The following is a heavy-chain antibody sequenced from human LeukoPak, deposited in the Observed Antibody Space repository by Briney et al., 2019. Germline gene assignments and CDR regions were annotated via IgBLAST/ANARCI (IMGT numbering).Heavy chain of an antibody. Sequence: GGSLRLSCAASGFTFSSYSMNWVRQAPGKGLEWVAVISYDGSNKYYADSVKGRFTISRDNSKNTLYLYVNSLRPVDTAVYYCAKVADASRALYYHYMDVWGKGTTVTISS. CDR1: GFTFSSYS. V-gene: IGHV3-30*18. CDR2: ISYDGSNK. D-gene: IGHD3-16*01. CDR3: AKVADASRALYYHYMDV. J-gene: IGHJ6*03.